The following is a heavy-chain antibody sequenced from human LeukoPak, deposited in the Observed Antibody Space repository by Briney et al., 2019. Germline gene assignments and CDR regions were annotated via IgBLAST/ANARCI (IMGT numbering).Heavy chain of an antibody. J-gene: IGHJ4*02. CDR3: TSALNLVLGELLGY. Sequence: SGGSLRLSCAASGFIFSKAWVAWVRQAPGKGLEWVGHKTEAEDGTTDYAAPVKGRFTISRDDAKSTLYLQMNSLNTEDTAVYFCTSALNLVLGELLGYWGQGTLVTVSP. CDR1: GFIFSKAW. D-gene: IGHD3-16*01. V-gene: IGHV3-15*01. CDR2: KTEAEDGTT.